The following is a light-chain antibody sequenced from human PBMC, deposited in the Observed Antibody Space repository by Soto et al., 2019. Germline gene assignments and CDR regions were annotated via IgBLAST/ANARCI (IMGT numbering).Light chain of an antibody. CDR3: VSWDDALRGHV. CDR1: SLNIGGNP. Sequence: QSALTQPPSASGTPGQMVTISCSGSSLNIGGNPVSWFQHLPGAPPKLLIHSSHKRPSGVPDRFSGSKSGTSASLAIRGLRSEDEADYYCVSWDDALRGHVFGTGTKVTVL. V-gene: IGLV1-47*02. J-gene: IGLJ1*01. CDR2: SSH.